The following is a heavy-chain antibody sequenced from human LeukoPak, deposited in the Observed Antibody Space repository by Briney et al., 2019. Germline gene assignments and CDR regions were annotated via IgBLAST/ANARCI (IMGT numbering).Heavy chain of an antibody. D-gene: IGHD1-26*01. J-gene: IGHJ4*02. CDR3: ARVLSGSYHLDY. CDR2: IYHSGST. CDR1: GGSISSHY. Sequence: SETLSLTCTVSGGSISSHYWSWIRQPPGKGLEWIGYIYHSGSTNYNPSLKSRVTISVDTSKNQFSLKLSSVTAADTAVYYCARVLSGSYHLDYWGQGTLVTVSS. V-gene: IGHV4-59*11.